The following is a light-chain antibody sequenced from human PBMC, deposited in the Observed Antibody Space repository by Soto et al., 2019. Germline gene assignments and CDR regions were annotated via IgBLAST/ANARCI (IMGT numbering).Light chain of an antibody. CDR2: EVS. J-gene: IGLJ1*01. CDR1: SSDVGGYNY. CDR3: SSYTSSSTYV. Sequence: QSVLTQPASVSGSPGQSITISRTGTSSDVGGYNYVSWYQQHPGKAPKLMIYEVSNRPSGVSNRFSGSKSGNTASLTISGFQAEDEADYYCSSYTSSSTYVFGTGTKVTVL. V-gene: IGLV2-14*01.